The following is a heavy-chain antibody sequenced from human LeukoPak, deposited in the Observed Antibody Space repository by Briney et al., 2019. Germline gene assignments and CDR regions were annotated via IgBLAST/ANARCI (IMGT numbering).Heavy chain of an antibody. Sequence: GGSLRLSCAASGFTFSSYSMNWVRQAPGKGLERVSYISSSSSTIYYADSVKGRFTISRDNAKNSLYLQMNSLRDEDTAVYYCARDPRTTGKSNYGMDVWGQGTTVTVSS. CDR3: ARDPRTTGKSNYGMDV. V-gene: IGHV3-48*02. CDR2: ISSSSSTI. J-gene: IGHJ6*02. D-gene: IGHD4-17*01. CDR1: GFTFSSYS.